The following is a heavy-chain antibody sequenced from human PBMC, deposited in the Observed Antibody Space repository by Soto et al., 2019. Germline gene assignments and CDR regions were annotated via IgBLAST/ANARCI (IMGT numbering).Heavy chain of an antibody. J-gene: IGHJ5*02. V-gene: IGHV4-34*01. CDR1: GGPFSGYY. CDR3: ARGGARLTTATRPVRGWFDP. CDR2: INHSGST. Sequence: QVQLQQWGAGLLKPSETLSLTCAVYGGPFSGYYWSWIRQPPGKGLEWIGEINHSGSTNYNPSLKSRVTISVDTSKNQFSLKLSSVTAADTAVYYCARGGARLTTATRPVRGWFDPWGQGTLVTVSS. D-gene: IGHD4-17*01.